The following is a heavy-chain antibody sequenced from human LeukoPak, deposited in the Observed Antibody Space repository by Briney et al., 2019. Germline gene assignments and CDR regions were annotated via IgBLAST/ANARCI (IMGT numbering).Heavy chain of an antibody. J-gene: IGHJ4*02. CDR1: GFTFSGYG. D-gene: IGHD3-22*01. V-gene: IGHV3-33*01. CDR2: IWYDGSND. Sequence: GRSLRLSCAASGFTFSGYGMHWVRQAPGKGLEWVAVIWYDGSNDDYADSVKGRFTISRDNSKNTLYLQMNSLRAEDTAVYYCARSIPRYDGSAYYPDYWGQGTLVTASS. CDR3: ARSIPRYDGSAYYPDY.